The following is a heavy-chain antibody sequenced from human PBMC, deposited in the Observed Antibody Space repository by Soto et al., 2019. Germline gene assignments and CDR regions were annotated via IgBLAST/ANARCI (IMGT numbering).Heavy chain of an antibody. J-gene: IGHJ4*02. CDR1: GYTFDAFD. Sequence: QVQLVQSGAEVRKPGASVRVSCKASGYTFDAFDIHWVRQATGQGLELMGWMNPYTGETAYTQTFRGRVSMTRDTSVSTAYMELTSLTSEDSAIYFCVRQAGGASTPGDDYWGQGPLVTVSS. CDR3: VRQAGGASTPGDDY. CDR2: MNPYTGET. V-gene: IGHV1-8*01. D-gene: IGHD2-15*01.